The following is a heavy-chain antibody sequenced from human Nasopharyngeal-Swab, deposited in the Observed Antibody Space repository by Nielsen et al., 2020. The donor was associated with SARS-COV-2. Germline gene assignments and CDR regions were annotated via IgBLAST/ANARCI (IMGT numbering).Heavy chain of an antibody. CDR1: GFTFSGSG. CDR3: SGGNYTLYY. V-gene: IGHV3-73*01. CDR2: IRSRDNFDAP. D-gene: IGHD5-24*01. J-gene: IGHJ4*02. Sequence: GEYLKTPCAASGFTFSGSGVHWVRQAPGEGLEWVGQIRSRDNFDAPAYAASIQGRFTISRDDSKNTACLQMNSLKTEDTAVYYCSGGNYTLYYWGQGTLVTVSS.